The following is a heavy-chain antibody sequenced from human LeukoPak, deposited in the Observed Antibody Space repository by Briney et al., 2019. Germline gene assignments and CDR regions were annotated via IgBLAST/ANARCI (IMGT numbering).Heavy chain of an antibody. CDR3: ARDKRYCSSGRCWGIQFGP. CDR1: GFTVSTNY. V-gene: IGHV3-66*01. CDR2: IYRGGDT. D-gene: IGHD2-15*01. J-gene: IGHJ5*02. Sequence: GGSLRLSCVASGFTVSTNYMSWVRQAPGKGPEWISLIYRGGDTYYADSVKGRFTISRDNSKNTLYLQMNSLRAEDTAVYYCARDKRYCSSGRCWGIQFGPWGQGTLVPVSS.